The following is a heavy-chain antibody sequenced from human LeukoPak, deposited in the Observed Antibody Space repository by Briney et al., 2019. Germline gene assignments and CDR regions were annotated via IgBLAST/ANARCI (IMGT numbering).Heavy chain of an antibody. CDR1: GGSISSNY. D-gene: IGHD5-24*01. CDR3: ARAPRTIEMATTTGPYYYYYMDV. V-gene: IGHV4-59*01. Sequence: PSETLSLTCTVSGGSISSNYWSWIRQPPGKGLEWIGYIYYSGSTNSNPSLKSRVTISVDTSKNQFSLKLSSVTAADTAVYYCARAPRTIEMATTTGPYYYYYMDVWGKGTTVTVSS. J-gene: IGHJ6*03. CDR2: IYYSGST.